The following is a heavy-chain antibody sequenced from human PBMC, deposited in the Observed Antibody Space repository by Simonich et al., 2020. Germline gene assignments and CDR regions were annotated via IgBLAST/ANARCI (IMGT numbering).Heavy chain of an antibody. J-gene: IGHJ3*02. CDR3: ARSTTGTTAFDI. Sequence: QVQLVQSGAEVQKPGASVKVSCKASGYTVTYYGISWVRQAPGQGLEWMGWSSAYNGNTNYAQKFQGRVTMTTDTSTSTAYMELRSLRSDDTAVYYCARSTTGTTAFDIWGQGTMVTVSS. V-gene: IGHV1-18*01. CDR1: GYTVTYYG. CDR2: SSAYNGNT. D-gene: IGHD1-1*01.